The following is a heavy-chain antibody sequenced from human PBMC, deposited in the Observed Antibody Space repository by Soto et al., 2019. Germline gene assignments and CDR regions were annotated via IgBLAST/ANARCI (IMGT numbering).Heavy chain of an antibody. CDR1: GFTFSSYS. CDR2: ISSSSSTI. D-gene: IGHD2-15*01. J-gene: IGHJ4*02. V-gene: IGHV3-48*02. CDR3: ARGHCSGGSCYSPGYFDY. Sequence: GGSLRLSCAASGFTFSSYSMNWVRQAPGKGLEWVSYISSSSSTIYYADSVKGRFTISRDNAKNSLYLQMNSLRDEDTAVYYCARGHCSGGSCYSPGYFDYWGQGTLVTVSS.